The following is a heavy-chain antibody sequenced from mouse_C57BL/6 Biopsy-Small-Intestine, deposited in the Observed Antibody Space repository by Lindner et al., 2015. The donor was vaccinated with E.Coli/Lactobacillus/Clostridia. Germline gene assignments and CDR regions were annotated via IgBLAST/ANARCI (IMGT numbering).Heavy chain of an antibody. CDR3: ARDGWVDY. V-gene: IGHV1-80*01. J-gene: IGHJ4*01. CDR2: IYPGDGDI. D-gene: IGHD1-2*01. CDR1: GYAFSYFW. Sequence: VQLQESGAELVKPGASVKISCKAPGYAFSYFWINWVKQRPGMGLEWIGQIYPGDGDIKYNGKFKGKATLTADKSSSTAYMQLSSLTSEDSAVYFCARDGWVDYWGQGTSVTVSS.